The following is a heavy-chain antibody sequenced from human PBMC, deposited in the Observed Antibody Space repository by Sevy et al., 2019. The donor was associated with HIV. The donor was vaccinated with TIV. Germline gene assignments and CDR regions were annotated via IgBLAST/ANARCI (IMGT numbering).Heavy chain of an antibody. Sequence: ASVKVSCKASGYTFTGYYMHWVRQAPGQGLEWMGWINPNSGGTNYAQKFQGRVTMTRDTSISTAYMGLSRLRSDDTAVYYCARQRVTYYYDSSGRRDAFDIWGQGTMVTVSS. D-gene: IGHD3-22*01. CDR1: GYTFTGYY. J-gene: IGHJ3*02. V-gene: IGHV1-2*02. CDR3: ARQRVTYYYDSSGRRDAFDI. CDR2: INPNSGGT.